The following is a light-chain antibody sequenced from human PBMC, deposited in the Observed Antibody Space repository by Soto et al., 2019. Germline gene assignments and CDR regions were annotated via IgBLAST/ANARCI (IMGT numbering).Light chain of an antibody. CDR1: QSISSW. CDR2: GVY. V-gene: IGKV1-5*01. J-gene: IGKJ1*01. Sequence: DTQMTQSPSTLSASIGDRVTITCRASQSISSWLAWYQQKPGKAPKLLIYGVYSLQSGVPSRFSGSGSGTEFSLTISSLKPDDFATYYCQQYNSYPWTF. CDR3: QQYNSYPWT.